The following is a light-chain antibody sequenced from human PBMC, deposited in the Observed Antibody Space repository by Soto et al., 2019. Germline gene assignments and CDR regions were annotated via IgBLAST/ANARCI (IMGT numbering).Light chain of an antibody. V-gene: IGKV1-5*01. CDR3: QQANSFTIT. CDR2: DAS. CDR1: QNIRNW. Sequence: DIQMTQSPSTLSASVGDSVTITCRASQNIRNWLAWYQQKPGKAPNPLIYDASSLKSGVPARLSGSGYGTDFTLTISSMKNEDFATYYCQQANSFTITFGHGTRLEIK. J-gene: IGKJ5*01.